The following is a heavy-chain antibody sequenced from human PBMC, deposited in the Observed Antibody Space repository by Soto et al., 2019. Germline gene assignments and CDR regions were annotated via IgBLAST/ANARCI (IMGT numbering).Heavy chain of an antibody. Sequence: EVQLVESGGALVQPGGSLRLSCAASGFTFTNYWMAWVRQAPGKGLEWVAHIDQGGGEKYYVDSVKGRFTISRDNAKTSLYLQMNGLRAEDTALYYCARGGNWFDPWGQGTLVTVSS. CDR2: IDQGGGEK. V-gene: IGHV3-7*05. CDR3: ARGGNWFDP. CDR1: GFTFTNYW. D-gene: IGHD3-10*01. J-gene: IGHJ5*02.